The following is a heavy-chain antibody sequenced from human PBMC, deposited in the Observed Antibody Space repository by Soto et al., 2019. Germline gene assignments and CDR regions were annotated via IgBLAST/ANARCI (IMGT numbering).Heavy chain of an antibody. Sequence: QPGGSLRLSCAASEFTFSSYAMSWVRQAPGKGLEWVSAISGSGGSTYYADSVKGRFTISRDNSKNTLYLQMNSLRAEDTAVYYCAKDVPLRFLEWLLLDYFDYWGQGTLVTVSS. CDR3: AKDVPLRFLEWLLLDYFDY. V-gene: IGHV3-23*01. D-gene: IGHD3-3*01. CDR2: ISGSGGST. J-gene: IGHJ4*02. CDR1: EFTFSSYA.